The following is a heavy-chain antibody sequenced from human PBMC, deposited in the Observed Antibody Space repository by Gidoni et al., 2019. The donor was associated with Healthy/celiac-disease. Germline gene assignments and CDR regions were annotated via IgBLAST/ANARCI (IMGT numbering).Heavy chain of an antibody. V-gene: IGHV4-59*01. Sequence: QVQLQESGPGLVKPSETLSLTCTVSGGSISSYYWSWLRQPPGKGLEWIVYIYYSGSTNYNPSLKSRVTISVDTSKNQFSLKLSSVTAADTAVYYCARDGYTYGMDVWGQGTTVTVSS. CDR3: ARDGYTYGMDV. J-gene: IGHJ6*02. CDR1: GGSISSYY. D-gene: IGHD1-1*01. CDR2: IYYSGST.